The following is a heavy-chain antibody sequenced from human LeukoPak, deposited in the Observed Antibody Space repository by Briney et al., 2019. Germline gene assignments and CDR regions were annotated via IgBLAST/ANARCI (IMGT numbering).Heavy chain of an antibody. CDR2: IYYSGST. V-gene: IGHV4-59*01. CDR1: GGSISSYY. CDR3: ARVRIGYCSSTSCYHHSYYYYMDV. Sequence: SETLSLTCTVSGGSISSYYWSWIRQPPGKGLEWIGYIYYSGSTNYNPSLKSRVTISVDTSKNQFSLKLSSVTAADTAVYYCARVRIGYCSSTSCYHHSYYYYMDVWGKGTTVTISS. D-gene: IGHD2-2*01. J-gene: IGHJ6*03.